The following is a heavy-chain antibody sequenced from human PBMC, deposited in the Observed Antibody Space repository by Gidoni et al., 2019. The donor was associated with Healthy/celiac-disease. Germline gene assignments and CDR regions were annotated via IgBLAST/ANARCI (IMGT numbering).Heavy chain of an antibody. J-gene: IGHJ6*02. V-gene: IGHV3-48*02. Sequence: EVQLVESGGGLVQPGGSLRLSCAASGFTFSSYSMNWVRQAPGKGLEWVSYISSSSSTIYYADSVKGRFTISRDNAKNSLYLQMNSLRDEDTAVYYCARAPSSDIVLMVYAIQYYYYGMDVWGQGTTVTVSS. CDR1: GFTFSSYS. CDR3: ARAPSSDIVLMVYAIQYYYYGMDV. CDR2: ISSSSSTI. D-gene: IGHD2-8*01.